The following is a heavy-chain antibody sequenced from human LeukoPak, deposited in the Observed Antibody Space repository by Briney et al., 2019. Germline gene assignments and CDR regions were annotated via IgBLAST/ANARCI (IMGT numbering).Heavy chain of an antibody. J-gene: IGHJ4*02. CDR3: ARDRAGVRAFDY. D-gene: IGHD3-10*01. Sequence: SGTLSLTCAVSGGSISSTNWWSWVRQPPGKGLEWIGEIYHSGSTNYNPSLKSRVTISADKSKNQFSLKLTYVTAADTAVYYCARDRAGVRAFDYWGQGTLVTVSS. CDR1: GGSISSTNW. CDR2: IYHSGST. V-gene: IGHV4-4*02.